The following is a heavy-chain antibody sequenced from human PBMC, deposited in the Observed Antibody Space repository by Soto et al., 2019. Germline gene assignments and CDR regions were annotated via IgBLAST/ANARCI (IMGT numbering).Heavy chain of an antibody. D-gene: IGHD3-22*01. Sequence: PGGSLRLSCAASGFTFSSYGMHWVRQAPGKGLEWVAVIWYDGSNKYYADSVKGRFTISRDNSKNTLYLQMNSLRAEDTAVYYCARERFYDSSGYYDYWGQGTLVTVSS. V-gene: IGHV3-33*01. J-gene: IGHJ4*02. CDR2: IWYDGSNK. CDR3: ARERFYDSSGYYDY. CDR1: GFTFSSYG.